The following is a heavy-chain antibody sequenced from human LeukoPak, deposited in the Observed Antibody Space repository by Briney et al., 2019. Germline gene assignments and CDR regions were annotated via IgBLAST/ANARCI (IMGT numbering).Heavy chain of an antibody. CDR3: ARDVGYYYGMDV. Sequence: GGSLRLSCAASGFTFSSYEMNWVRQAPGKGLEWVSYISSSGSTIYYADSVKGRFTISRDNAKNSLYLQMNSPRAEDTAVYYCARDVGYYYGMDVWGKGTTVTVSS. CDR1: GFTFSSYE. CDR2: ISSSGSTI. V-gene: IGHV3-48*03. D-gene: IGHD1-26*01. J-gene: IGHJ6*04.